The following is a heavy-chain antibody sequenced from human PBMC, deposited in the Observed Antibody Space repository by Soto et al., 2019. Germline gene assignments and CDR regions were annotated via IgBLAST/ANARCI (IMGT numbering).Heavy chain of an antibody. CDR2: IAHDGHT. V-gene: IGHV4-4*02. Sequence: SETLSLTCDFSGFSLTASVLLTWVRPFPGRGLEWIGEIAHDGHTNYNPSLSGRVTMSVDLSNSQFSLNVASVNAADTAVYFCAGGRDYDYWGQGTRVNVSA. CDR1: GFSLTASVL. CDR3: AGGRDYDY. J-gene: IGHJ4*02. D-gene: IGHD1-26*01.